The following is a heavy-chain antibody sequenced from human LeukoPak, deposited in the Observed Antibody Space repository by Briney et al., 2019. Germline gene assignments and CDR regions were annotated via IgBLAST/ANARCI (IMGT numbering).Heavy chain of an antibody. V-gene: IGHV3-30*18. CDR3: AKDNRNYGMDV. Sequence: PGGSLRLSCATSGFTFSRFGMHWVRQAPGKGLEWVAVTSDDGNKKYFADSVKGRFTISRDYSKNTLHLQMNSLRAEDTAMYYCAKDNRNYGMDVWGQGTTVTVSS. J-gene: IGHJ6*02. CDR2: TSDDGNKK. CDR1: GFTFSRFG.